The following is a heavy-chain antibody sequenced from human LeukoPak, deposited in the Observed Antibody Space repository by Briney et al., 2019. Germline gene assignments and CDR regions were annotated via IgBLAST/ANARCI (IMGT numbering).Heavy chain of an antibody. CDR1: GGSISSYY. D-gene: IGHD3-10*01. Sequence: SETLSLTCTVSGGSISSYYWSWIRQPPGKGLEWIGYIYYSGSTNYNPSLKSRVTISVDTSKNQFSLKLSSVTAADTAIYYCARAPERWYSYGSYTYHYMDVWGRGTTVTVSS. CDR2: IYYSGST. J-gene: IGHJ6*03. V-gene: IGHV4-59*01. CDR3: ARAPERWYSYGSYTYHYMDV.